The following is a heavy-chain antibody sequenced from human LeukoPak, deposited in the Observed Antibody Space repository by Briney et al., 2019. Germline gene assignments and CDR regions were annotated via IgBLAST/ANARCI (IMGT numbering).Heavy chain of an antibody. J-gene: IGHJ3*01. D-gene: IGHD6-19*01. Sequence: ASVKVSCKASGGTFSSYAINWVRQATGQGLEWVGRMNPNSGNTGYAQKFQGRVTITRNTSISTAYMELSSLRSEDTAVYYCARGHSGWFYVFFVLWGKGKMVTVSS. CDR1: GGTFSSYA. V-gene: IGHV1-8*03. CDR3: ARGHSGWFYVFFVL. CDR2: MNPNSGNT.